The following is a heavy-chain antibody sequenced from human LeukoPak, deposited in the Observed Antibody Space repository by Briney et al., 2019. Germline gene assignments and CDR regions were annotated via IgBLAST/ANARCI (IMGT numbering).Heavy chain of an antibody. D-gene: IGHD5-18*01. CDR1: GYTFTGYY. J-gene: IGHJ6*03. V-gene: IGHV1-8*03. CDR2: INPNSGNT. CDR3: ARGSGYSYGYDSYYYYYMDV. Sequence: ASVKVSCKASGYTFTGYYMHWVRQAPGQGLEWMGRINPNSGNTGYAQKFQGRVTITRNTSISTAYMELSSLRSEDTAVYYCARGSGYSYGYDSYYYYYMDVWGKGTTVTVSS.